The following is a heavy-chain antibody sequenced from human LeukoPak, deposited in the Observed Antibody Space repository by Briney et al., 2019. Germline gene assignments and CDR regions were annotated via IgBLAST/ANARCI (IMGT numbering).Heavy chain of an antibody. Sequence: SETLSLTCTVSGGSISSYYWSWIRQPPGKGLEWIGYIYYSGSSNYNPSLKSRVTMSVDTSKNQFSLKLSSVTAADTAAYYCARHKRYSSGWYDYWGQGTLVTVSS. J-gene: IGHJ4*02. D-gene: IGHD6-19*01. CDR1: GGSISSYY. CDR3: ARHKRYSSGWYDY. CDR2: IYYSGSS. V-gene: IGHV4-59*08.